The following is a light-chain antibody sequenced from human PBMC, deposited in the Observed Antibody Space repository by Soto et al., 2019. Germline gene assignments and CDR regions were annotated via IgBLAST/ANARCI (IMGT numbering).Light chain of an antibody. CDR1: SSGIGGYNY. Sequence: QSALTQPASVSGSPGQSITISCTGISSGIGGYNYVSWYQQLPGKAPKLMIYDVSNRRSGVSNRFSGSKSGNTASLTISGLQAEDKADYYCYSYTSSSTVLFGGGTKLTVL. CDR3: YSYTSSSTVL. J-gene: IGLJ2*01. V-gene: IGLV2-14*03. CDR2: DVS.